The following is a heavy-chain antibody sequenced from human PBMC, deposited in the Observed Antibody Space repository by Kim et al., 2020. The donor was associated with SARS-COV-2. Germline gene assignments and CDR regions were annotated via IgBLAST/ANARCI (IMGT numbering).Heavy chain of an antibody. D-gene: IGHD3-10*01. CDR3: ARHRASITMVRGKAFDI. CDR2: IYYSGST. J-gene: IGHJ3*02. V-gene: IGHV4-39*01. Sequence: SETLSLTCTVSGGSISSSSYYWGWIRQPPGKGLEWIGSIYYSGSTYYNPSLKSRVTISVDTSKNQFSLKLSSVTAADTAVYYCARHRASITMVRGKAFDIWCQGSMVSVSS. CDR1: GGSISSSSYY.